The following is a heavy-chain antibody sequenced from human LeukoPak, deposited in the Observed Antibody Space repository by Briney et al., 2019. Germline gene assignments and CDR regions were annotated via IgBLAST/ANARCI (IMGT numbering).Heavy chain of an antibody. D-gene: IGHD2-15*01. Sequence: GESLKISCKGSGYSINNYWIGWVRQMPGKGLEWMGIIYPADSDIRYSPSFQGQVTISADKFISTVYLQWSSLKASDTAMYYCARQEYCSGGSCYTWFDPWGQGTLVTVSS. CDR1: GYSINNYW. J-gene: IGHJ5*02. CDR2: IYPADSDI. CDR3: ARQEYCSGGSCYTWFDP. V-gene: IGHV5-51*01.